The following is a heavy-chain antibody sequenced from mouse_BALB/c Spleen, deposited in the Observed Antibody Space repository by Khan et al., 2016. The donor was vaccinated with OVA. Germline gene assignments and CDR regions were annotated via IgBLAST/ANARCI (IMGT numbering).Heavy chain of an antibody. D-gene: IGHD2-1*01. CDR3: ARSGGNFHWYFDV. V-gene: IGHV5-17*02. CDR1: GFTFSSFG. J-gene: IGHJ1*01. CDR2: ISRGSSTI. Sequence: EVELVASGGGLVQPGGSRKLSCAASGFTFSSFGMHWVRQAPKKGLEWVAYISRGSSTIYYVDTVKGRFTISRDNPKNTLFLQMTSLRSEDTAMYYGARSGGNFHWYFDVWGAGTSVTVSS.